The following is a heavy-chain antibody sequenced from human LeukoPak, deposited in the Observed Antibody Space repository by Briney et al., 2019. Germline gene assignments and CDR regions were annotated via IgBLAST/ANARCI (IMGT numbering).Heavy chain of an antibody. V-gene: IGHV3-23*01. CDR2: LISRGGST. CDR3: AKDRKFGELPNGFDI. D-gene: IGHD3-10*01. Sequence: SVGCLRLSSAASRFTFSRSTLTSVCPAPGEGLEWVSALISRGGSTYYAGRVKGRSTISRDKSKNPSYLKMTAMRPEDMAANYWAKDRKFGELPNGFDIWGQGTMVTVSS. CDR1: RFTFSRST. J-gene: IGHJ3*02.